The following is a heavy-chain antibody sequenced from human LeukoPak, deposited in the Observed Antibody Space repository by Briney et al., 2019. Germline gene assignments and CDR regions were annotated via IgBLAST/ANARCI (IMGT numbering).Heavy chain of an antibody. CDR2: IYTSGST. V-gene: IGHV4-61*02. CDR1: GGSISSGSYY. D-gene: IGHD2-2*01. J-gene: IGHJ6*03. CDR3: ARRGPSSGVYYYYYYYMDV. Sequence: KPSQTLSLTCTVSGGSISSGSYYWSWIRQPAGKGLEWIGRIYTSGSTDYNPSLKSRVTISVETSKNQFSLKLSSVTAADTAVYYCARRGPSSGVYYYYYYYMDVWGKGTTVTVSS.